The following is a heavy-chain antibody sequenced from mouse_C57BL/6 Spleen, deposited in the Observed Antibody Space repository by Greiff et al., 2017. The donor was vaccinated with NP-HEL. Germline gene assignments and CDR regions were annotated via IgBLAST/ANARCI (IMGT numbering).Heavy chain of an antibody. CDR1: GYSITSGYY. J-gene: IGHJ1*03. V-gene: IGHV3-6*01. Sequence: DVQLQESGPGLVKPSQSLSLTCSVTGYSITSGYYWNWIRQFPGNKLEWMGYISYDGSNNYNPSLKNRISITRDTSKNQFFLKLNSVTTEDTATYYCARDGLDWYFDVWGTGTTVTVSS. CDR2: ISYDGSN. D-gene: IGHD6-2*01. CDR3: ARDGLDWYFDV.